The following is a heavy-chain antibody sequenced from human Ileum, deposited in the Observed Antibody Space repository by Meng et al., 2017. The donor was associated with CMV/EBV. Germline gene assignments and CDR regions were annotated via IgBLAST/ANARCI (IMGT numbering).Heavy chain of an antibody. CDR3: GRDQYQTYFYGTDV. V-gene: IGHV4-59*01. J-gene: IGHJ6*02. Sequence: SETLSLTCTVSGASINNYYWTWIRQPPGKGLEWIGYIYYSGSTKYNPSLNSRVTISIDTSKNQFSLKLTSVTAADTAVYYCGRDQYQTYFYGTDVWGQGTTVTVSS. CDR1: GASINNYY. CDR2: IYYSGST. D-gene: IGHD2-21*01.